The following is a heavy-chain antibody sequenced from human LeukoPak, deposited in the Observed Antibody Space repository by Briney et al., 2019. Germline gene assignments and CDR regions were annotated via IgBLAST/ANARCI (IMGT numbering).Heavy chain of an antibody. CDR2: INQDGSEK. V-gene: IGHV3-7*01. D-gene: IGHD3-22*01. CDR1: GFTFSSYW. J-gene: IGHJ4*02. CDR3: ARYYDSSGYYRDYFDY. Sequence: PGGSLSFSGAASGFTFSSYWRSWVGQAPGKGREGVANINQDGSEKYYVDSVKGRFTISRDNAKNSLYLQMNSLRAEDTAVYYCARYYDSSGYYRDYFDYWGQGTLVTVSS.